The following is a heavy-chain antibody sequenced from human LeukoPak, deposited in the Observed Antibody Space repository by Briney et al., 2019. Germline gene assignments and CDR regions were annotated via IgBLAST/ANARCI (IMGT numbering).Heavy chain of an antibody. CDR1: GYTLTELS. J-gene: IGHJ4*02. CDR3: ATGPYYNDSSGYDY. D-gene: IGHD3-22*01. CDR2: FDPEDGET. V-gene: IGHV1-24*01. Sequence: ASVKVSCKVSGYTLTELSMHWVRQAPGKGLEWMGGFDPEDGETIYAQKFQGRVTMTEDTSTDTAYMELSSLRSEDTAVYYCATGPYYNDSSGYDYWGQGTLVTVSS.